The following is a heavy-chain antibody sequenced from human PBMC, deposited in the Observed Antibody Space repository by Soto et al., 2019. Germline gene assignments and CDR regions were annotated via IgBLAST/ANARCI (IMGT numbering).Heavy chain of an antibody. Sequence: GGSLRLSCAASGFTFSSYAMSWVRQAPGKGLEWVSAISGSGGSTYYADSVKGRFTISRDNSKNTLYLQMNSLRAEDTAVYYCAKDPWEDYYYDSSGYYYGPYWGQGTLVTVSS. CDR1: GFTFSSYA. V-gene: IGHV3-23*01. CDR3: AKDPWEDYYYDSSGYYYGPY. D-gene: IGHD3-22*01. J-gene: IGHJ4*02. CDR2: ISGSGGST.